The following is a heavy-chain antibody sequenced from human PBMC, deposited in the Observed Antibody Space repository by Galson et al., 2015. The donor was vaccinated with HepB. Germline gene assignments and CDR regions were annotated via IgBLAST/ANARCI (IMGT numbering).Heavy chain of an antibody. D-gene: IGHD5-18*01. V-gene: IGHV1-69*13. CDR1: GGTFSSYA. Sequence: SVKVSCKASGGTFSSYAISWVRQAPGQGLEWMGGIIPIFGTANYAQKFQGRVTITADESTSTAYMELSSLRSEDTAGYYCARVRRGYSYGLFDPWGQGTLVTVSS. CDR2: IIPIFGTA. CDR3: ARVRRGYSYGLFDP. J-gene: IGHJ5*02.